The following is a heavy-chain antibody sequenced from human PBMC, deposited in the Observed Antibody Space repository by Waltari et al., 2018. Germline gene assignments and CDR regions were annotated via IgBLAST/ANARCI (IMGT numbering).Heavy chain of an antibody. J-gene: IGHJ5*02. Sequence: QVQLQQWGAGLLKPSETLSLTCAVYGGSFSGYYWSWIRQPPGKGLEWIGEINHSGSTNDNPSLKSRVTIAVDTAKNQFSLKLSSVTAADTAVYYCARGVPPYGSGSYYNLRWFDPWGQGTLVTVSS. CDR3: ARGVPPYGSGSYYNLRWFDP. CDR2: INHSGST. D-gene: IGHD3-10*01. CDR1: GGSFSGYY. V-gene: IGHV4-34*01.